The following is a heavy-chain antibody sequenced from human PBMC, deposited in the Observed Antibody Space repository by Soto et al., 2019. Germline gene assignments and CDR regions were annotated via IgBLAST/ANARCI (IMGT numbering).Heavy chain of an antibody. CDR2: ISYDGSNK. CDR3: AGDQASITIFGVVDV. D-gene: IGHD3-3*01. CDR1: GFTFSSYA. J-gene: IGHJ6*02. V-gene: IGHV3-30-3*01. Sequence: QVQLVESGGGVVQPGRSLRLSCAASGFTFSSYAMHWVRQAPGKGLEWVAVISYDGSNKYYADSVKGRFTISRDNSKNTLYLQMNSLRAEDTAVYYCAGDQASITIFGVVDVWGQGTTVTVSS.